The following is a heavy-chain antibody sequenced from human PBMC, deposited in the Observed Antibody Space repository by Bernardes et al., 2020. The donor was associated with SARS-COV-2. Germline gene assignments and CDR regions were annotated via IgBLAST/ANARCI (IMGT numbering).Heavy chain of an antibody. CDR1: GGSISSGGYY. CDR2: IYYSGST. J-gene: IGHJ4*02. CDR3: AIGGITIFRVVTQFDY. V-gene: IGHV4-31*03. Sequence: SETLSLTCTVSGGSISSGGYYWSWIRQHPGKGLEWIGYIYYSGSTYYNPSLKSRVTISVDTSKNQFSLKLSSVTAADTAVYYCAIGGITIFRVVTQFDYWGQGTLVTVSS. D-gene: IGHD3-3*01.